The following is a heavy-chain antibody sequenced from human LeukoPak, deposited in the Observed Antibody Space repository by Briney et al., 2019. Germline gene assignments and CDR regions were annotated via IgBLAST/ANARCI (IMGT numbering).Heavy chain of an antibody. Sequence: PSETLSLTCTVSGGSISSGDYYWSWIRQPPGKGLEWIGYIYYSGSTYYNPSLRSRVTISVDTSKNQFSLKLSSVTAADTAVYYCARVGRGLRVRSFDYWGQGTLVTVSS. CDR1: GGSISSGDYY. J-gene: IGHJ4*02. CDR3: ARVGRGLRVRSFDY. D-gene: IGHD4-17*01. V-gene: IGHV4-30-4*08. CDR2: IYYSGST.